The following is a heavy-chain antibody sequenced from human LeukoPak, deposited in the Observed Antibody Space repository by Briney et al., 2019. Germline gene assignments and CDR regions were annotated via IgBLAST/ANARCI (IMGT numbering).Heavy chain of an antibody. CDR1: VGSISSSIYY. D-gene: IGHD3-9*01. CDR2: IYYSGCT. Sequence: PSETLSLTCTVSVGSISSSIYYSGWIRQPPGKGLEWIGSIYYSGCTYYNPSLKCRVTISVDTSKNQFSLKLSSVTAADTAVYYCARLPYDILTGYYGTFDYWGQGTLVTVSS. V-gene: IGHV4-39*01. CDR3: ARLPYDILTGYYGTFDY. J-gene: IGHJ4*02.